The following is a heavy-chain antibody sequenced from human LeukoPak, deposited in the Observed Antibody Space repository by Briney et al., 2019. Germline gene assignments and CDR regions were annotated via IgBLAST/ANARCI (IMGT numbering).Heavy chain of an antibody. V-gene: IGHV3-30*04. D-gene: IGHD2-15*01. CDR3: ARAYCSGGTCSFDY. CDR1: GFTFSNYA. J-gene: IGHJ4*02. Sequence: GGSLRLSCAASGFTFSNYAMHWVRQAPGKGLEWVAVISDDGSKKYYADSVKGRFTISRDNSKNTVYVQMNSPRAEDTAVYYCARAYCSGGTCSFDYWGQGTLVTVSS. CDR2: ISDDGSKK.